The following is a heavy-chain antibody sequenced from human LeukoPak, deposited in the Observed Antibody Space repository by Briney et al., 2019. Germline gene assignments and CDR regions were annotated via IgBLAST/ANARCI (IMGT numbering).Heavy chain of an antibody. CDR1: GFTFSSYS. D-gene: IGHD6-13*01. V-gene: IGHV3-21*01. CDR2: ISSSSSYI. Sequence: PGGSLRLSCAASGFTFSSYSMNWVRQAPGKGLEWVSSISSSSSYIYYADSVKGRFTISRDNAKNSLYLQMNSLRAEDTAVYYCARVFGRSWYEGALDYWGQGTLVTVSS. CDR3: ARVFGRSWYEGALDY. J-gene: IGHJ4*02.